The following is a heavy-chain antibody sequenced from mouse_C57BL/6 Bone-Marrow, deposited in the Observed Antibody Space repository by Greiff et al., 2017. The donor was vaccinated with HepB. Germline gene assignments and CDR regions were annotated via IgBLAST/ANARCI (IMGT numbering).Heavy chain of an antibody. D-gene: IGHD3-2*02. V-gene: IGHV14-3*01. CDR1: GFNIKNTY. Sequence: VQLQQSVAELVRPGASVKLSCTASGFNIKNTYMHWVKQRPEQGLEWIGRIDPANGNTKYAPKFQGKATITADTSSKTAYLQLSSLTSEDTAIYYCASPDSSGYLNFDYWGQGTTLTVSS. CDR2: IDPANGNT. CDR3: ASPDSSGYLNFDY. J-gene: IGHJ2*01.